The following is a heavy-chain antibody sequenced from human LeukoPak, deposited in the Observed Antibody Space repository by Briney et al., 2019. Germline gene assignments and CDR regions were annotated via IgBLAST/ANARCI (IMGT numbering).Heavy chain of an antibody. V-gene: IGHV3-23*01. Sequence: GGSLRLSCAASGFTFNTYGMTWVRQAPGKGLEWVSAITSSGGSTYYGDSVKGRFTISRDNSRNTLYLQMNSLRVEDTAVYYCARTRAGIQAGFDYWGQGTLVTVSS. CDR1: GFTFNTYG. CDR3: ARTRAGIQAGFDY. J-gene: IGHJ4*02. CDR2: ITSSGGST. D-gene: IGHD1-1*01.